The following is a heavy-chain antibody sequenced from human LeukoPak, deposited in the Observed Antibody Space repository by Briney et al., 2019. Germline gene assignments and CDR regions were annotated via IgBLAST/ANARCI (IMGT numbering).Heavy chain of an antibody. CDR2: IKEDGSEK. D-gene: IGHD3-10*01. CDR1: GFTVSRNY. V-gene: IGHV3-7*01. J-gene: IGHJ5*02. CDR3: ARGPPRSGSYYRGLFDP. Sequence: SGGSLRLSCAASGFTVSRNYMSWVRQAPGKGLEWVAYIKEDGSEKYYVGSVKGRFTISRDNAKNSLYLQMNSLRVEDTAVYYCARGPPRSGSYYRGLFDPWGQGTLVTVSS.